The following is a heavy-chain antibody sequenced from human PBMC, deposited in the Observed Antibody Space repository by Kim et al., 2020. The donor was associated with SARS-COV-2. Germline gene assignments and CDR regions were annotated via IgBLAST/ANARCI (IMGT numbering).Heavy chain of an antibody. J-gene: IGHJ4*02. D-gene: IGHD6-13*01. V-gene: IGHV3-30*18. CDR1: GFTFSSYG. CDR3: AKVHVRRQQLGEYYFDY. CDR2: ISYDGSNK. Sequence: GGSLRLSCAASGFTFSSYGMHWVRQAPGKGLEWVAVISYDGSNKYYADSVKGRFTISRDNSKNTLYLQMNSMRAEDTAVYYCAKVHVRRQQLGEYYFDYWGQGTLVTVSS.